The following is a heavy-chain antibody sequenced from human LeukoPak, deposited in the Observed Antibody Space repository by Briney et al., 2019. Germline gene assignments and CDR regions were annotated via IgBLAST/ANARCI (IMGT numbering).Heavy chain of an antibody. CDR3: AKIDYYGSGSYYRHFDY. D-gene: IGHD3-10*01. Sequence: GGSLRLSCAASGLTFSSYAMSCVRQAPGKGLEWVSAMSGSGGSTYYADSVKGRFTISRDNSKNTLYLKMNSLRPEDTAVYYCAKIDYYGSGSYYRHFDYWGQGTLVTVSS. V-gene: IGHV3-23*01. J-gene: IGHJ4*02. CDR2: MSGSGGST. CDR1: GLTFSSYA.